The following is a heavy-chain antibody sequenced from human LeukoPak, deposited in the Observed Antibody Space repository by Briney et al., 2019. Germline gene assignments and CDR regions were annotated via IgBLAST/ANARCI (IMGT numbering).Heavy chain of an antibody. V-gene: IGHV3-30-3*01. J-gene: IGHJ4*02. CDR1: GFTFSSYA. D-gene: IGHD6-19*01. CDR2: ISYDGSNK. CDR3: ARVSSSGWYYFDY. Sequence: PGRSLRLSCAASGFTFSSYAMHWVRQAPGKGLEWVAVISYDGSNKYYADSVKGRFTISRDNSKNTLYLQMNSLRAEDTAVYYCARVSSSGWYYFDYRGQGTLVTVSS.